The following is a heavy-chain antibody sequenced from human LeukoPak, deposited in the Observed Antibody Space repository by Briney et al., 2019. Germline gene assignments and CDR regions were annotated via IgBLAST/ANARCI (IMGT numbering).Heavy chain of an antibody. Sequence: SETLSLTCAVYSGSFNLYQWSWIRQSPGKGLEWLGEINHNGTDHYHASLKSRGVMSVDTSRRQVTLTLNSVTAAATAGFYFAREKEGWFGEFLYGMDVWGQGTTVTASS. CDR3: AREKEGWFGEFLYGMDV. CDR2: INHNGTD. D-gene: IGHD3-10*01. J-gene: IGHJ6*02. V-gene: IGHV4-34*01. CDR1: SGSFNLYQ.